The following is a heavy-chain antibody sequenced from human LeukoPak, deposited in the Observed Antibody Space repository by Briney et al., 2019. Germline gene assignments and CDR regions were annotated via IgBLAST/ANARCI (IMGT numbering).Heavy chain of an antibody. Sequence: GGSLRLSCAASGFTFSSYEMNWVRQAPGKGLEWVSYISSSGSPIYHADSVKGRFTISRDNAKNSLYLQMNSLRAEDTAVYYCARVYSSSSGKTFDYWGQGTLVTVSS. D-gene: IGHD6-6*01. CDR1: GFTFSSYE. CDR3: ARVYSSSSGKTFDY. V-gene: IGHV3-48*03. J-gene: IGHJ4*02. CDR2: ISSSGSPI.